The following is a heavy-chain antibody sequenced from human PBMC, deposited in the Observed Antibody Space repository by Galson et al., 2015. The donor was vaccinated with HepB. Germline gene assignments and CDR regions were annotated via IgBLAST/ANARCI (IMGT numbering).Heavy chain of an antibody. J-gene: IGHJ6*02. Sequence: LSLTCAVSGGSFSGYYWSWIRQPPGKGLEWIGEINHSGSTNYNPSLKSRVTISVDTSKNQFSLKLSSVTAADTAVYYCARCTVNPYYYYGMDVWGQGTTVTVSS. D-gene: IGHD4-17*01. CDR1: GGSFSGYY. CDR2: INHSGST. CDR3: ARCTVNPYYYYGMDV. V-gene: IGHV4-34*01.